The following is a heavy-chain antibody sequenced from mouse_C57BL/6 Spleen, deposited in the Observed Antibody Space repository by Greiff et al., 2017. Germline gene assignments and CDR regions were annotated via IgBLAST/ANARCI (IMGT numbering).Heavy chain of an antibody. J-gene: IGHJ4*01. CDR2: ISSGSSTI. Sequence: EVKLVESGGGLVKPGGSLKLSCAASGFTFSDYGMHWVRQAPEQGLEWVAYISSGSSTIYYADTVKGRFTISRDNAKNTLFLQMTGLRSEDTAMYYCARNDGYHYYYAMDYWGQGTSVTVSS. CDR3: ARNDGYHYYYAMDY. V-gene: IGHV5-17*01. D-gene: IGHD2-3*01. CDR1: GFTFSDYG.